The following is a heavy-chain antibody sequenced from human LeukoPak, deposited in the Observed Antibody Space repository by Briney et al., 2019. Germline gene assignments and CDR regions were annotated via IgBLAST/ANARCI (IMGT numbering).Heavy chain of an antibody. Sequence: GGSLRLSCAASGFTFGSYAMSWVRQAPGKGLEWVSAISGSGGSTYYADSVKGRFTISRDNSKNTLYLQMNSLRAEDTAVYYCAKDPVDYDFWSGYSPTDYWGQGTLVTVSS. CDR2: ISGSGGST. CDR1: GFTFGSYA. J-gene: IGHJ4*02. CDR3: AKDPVDYDFWSGYSPTDY. V-gene: IGHV3-23*01. D-gene: IGHD3-3*01.